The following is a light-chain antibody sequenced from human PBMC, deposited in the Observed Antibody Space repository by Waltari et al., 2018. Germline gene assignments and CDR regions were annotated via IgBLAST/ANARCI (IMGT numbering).Light chain of an antibody. CDR1: HTISSAY. J-gene: IGKJ4*01. CDR2: DSS. Sequence: VLTQFPGTLSLSPGEGATLSCRASHTISSAYLAWFQQKPGQAPRLLIDDSSRRATGIPDRFSGSGSGTDFTLTISRLEPEDFAVYYCQQFGGSVTFGGGTKVEIK. CDR3: QQFGGSVT. V-gene: IGKV3-20*01.